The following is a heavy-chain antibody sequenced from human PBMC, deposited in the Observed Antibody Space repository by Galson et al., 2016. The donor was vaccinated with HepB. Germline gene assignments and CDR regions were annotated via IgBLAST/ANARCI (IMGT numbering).Heavy chain of an antibody. J-gene: IGHJ2*01. CDR2: ISGSGGNS. D-gene: IGHD3-22*01. V-gene: IGHV3-23*01. CDR3: AKDYYDSSGYRSYWYFDL. Sequence: SLRLSCAASGFTFKSYAMSWVRQAPGKGLEWVSAISGSGGNSYYADSVKGRFTISRDNSKNTLYVQMHSLRAEDTAVYYCAKDYYDSSGYRSYWYFDLWGRGTLATVSS. CDR1: GFTFKSYA.